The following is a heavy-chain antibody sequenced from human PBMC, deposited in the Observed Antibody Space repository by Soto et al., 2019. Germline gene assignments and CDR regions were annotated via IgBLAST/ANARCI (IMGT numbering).Heavy chain of an antibody. D-gene: IGHD3-3*01. CDR1: GFTFDDYG. Sequence: GGSLRLSCAASGFTFDDYGMSWVRQAPGKGLEWVSGINWNGGSTGYADSVKGRFTISRDNAKNSLYLQMNSLRAEDTALYHCARGSPSVTKGMDVWGKGTTVTVSS. CDR2: INWNGGST. V-gene: IGHV3-20*01. CDR3: ARGSPSVTKGMDV. J-gene: IGHJ6*04.